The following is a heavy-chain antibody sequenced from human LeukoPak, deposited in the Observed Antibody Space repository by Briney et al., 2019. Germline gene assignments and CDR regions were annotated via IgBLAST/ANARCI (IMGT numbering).Heavy chain of an antibody. CDR1: GGSISSYY. Sequence: SETLSLTCTVSGGSISSYYWSWIRQPPGKGLEWIGYIYYSGSTNYNPSLKSRVTISVDTSKNQFSLKLSSVTAADTAVYYCARDGDLGWFDPWRQGTLVTVSS. V-gene: IGHV4-59*01. CDR2: IYYSGST. D-gene: IGHD2-21*02. CDR3: ARDGDLGWFDP. J-gene: IGHJ5*02.